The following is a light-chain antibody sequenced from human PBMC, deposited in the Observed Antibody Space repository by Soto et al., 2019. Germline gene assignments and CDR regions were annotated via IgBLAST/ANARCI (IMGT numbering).Light chain of an antibody. Sequence: DIQMTQSPSSLSASIGDRVTVTCRASQSISGYLSWYQQKPGKAPNLLIYAASTLQSGVPSRFSGSGSGTDFTLTISSPLPEDFATYYCQQSYSTPRTFGQGTKVEIK. CDR1: QSISGY. J-gene: IGKJ1*01. CDR2: AAS. CDR3: QQSYSTPRT. V-gene: IGKV1-39*01.